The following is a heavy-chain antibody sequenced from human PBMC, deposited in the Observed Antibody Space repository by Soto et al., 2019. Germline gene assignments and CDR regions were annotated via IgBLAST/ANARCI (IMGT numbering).Heavy chain of an antibody. J-gene: IGHJ4*02. V-gene: IGHV1-3*05. CDR2: INAGNGNT. D-gene: IGHD2-21*02. CDR1: GYTFTSYA. Sequence: QVQLVQSGAEEKKPGASVKVSCKASGYTFTSYAMHWVRQAPGQRLEWRGWINAGNGNTKYSQKFQGRVTITRDTSASTAYIELSSLRSEDTAVYYCARSIVVGTALDYLGQGTLVTVSS. CDR3: ARSIVVGTALDY.